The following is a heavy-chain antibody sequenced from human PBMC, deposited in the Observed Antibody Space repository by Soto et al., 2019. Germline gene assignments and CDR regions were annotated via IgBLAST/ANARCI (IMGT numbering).Heavy chain of an antibody. D-gene: IGHD3-3*01. V-gene: IGHV4-34*01. CDR2: INHSGST. J-gene: IGHJ5*02. Sequence: SETLSLTCAVYGGSFSGYYWSWIRHRPGKGLEWIGEINHSGSTNYNPSLKSRVTISVDTSKNQFSLKLSSVTAADTAGYYCARGQSRYDFWSGYYCWFDPWGQGTLVTVSS. CDR1: GGSFSGYY. CDR3: ARGQSRYDFWSGYYCWFDP.